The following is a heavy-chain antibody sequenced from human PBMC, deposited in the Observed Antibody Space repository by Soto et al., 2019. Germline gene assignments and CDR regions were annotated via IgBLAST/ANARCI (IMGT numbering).Heavy chain of an antibody. Sequence: KPGGSLRLSCVTSGFTFSRNTMNWVRQAPGKGLEWVASITSSGSYVYYADSVKGRFSASRDNAKTSLSLQMDSLRPDDTAIYFCVKDEGIEAMDVWGQGTTVTVSS. CDR2: ITSSGSYV. CDR1: GFTFSRNT. D-gene: IGHD3-3*02. CDR3: VKDEGIEAMDV. J-gene: IGHJ6*02. V-gene: IGHV3-21*01.